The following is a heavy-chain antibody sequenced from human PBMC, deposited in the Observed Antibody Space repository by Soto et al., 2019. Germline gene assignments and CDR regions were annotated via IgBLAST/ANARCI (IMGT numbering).Heavy chain of an antibody. V-gene: IGHV2-5*02. Sequence: QITLKESGPTLVKPTQTLTLTCTFSGFSLSTSGVGVGWIRQPPGKALEWLALIYWDDDKHYSPSLKSRLTITKDTSKNQVVLTMTNMDPVDTATYYCAHRYCSGGSCYVDYWGQGTLVTVSS. J-gene: IGHJ4*02. CDR1: GFSLSTSGVG. CDR3: AHRYCSGGSCYVDY. CDR2: IYWDDDK. D-gene: IGHD2-15*01.